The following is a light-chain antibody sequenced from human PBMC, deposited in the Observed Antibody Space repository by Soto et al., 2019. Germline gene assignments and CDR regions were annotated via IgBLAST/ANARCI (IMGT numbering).Light chain of an antibody. CDR3: QQYNNWPPS. J-gene: IGKJ1*01. CDR1: QSVSSN. CDR2: GAS. V-gene: IGKV3-15*01. Sequence: EIVMTQSPATLSVSPGERATLSCRASQSVSSNLAWYQQKPGQAPRLLNYGASTRATGIPARFSGSGSGTEFTLTISSLQSEDVAVYYCQQYNNWPPSLGQGTKVEIK.